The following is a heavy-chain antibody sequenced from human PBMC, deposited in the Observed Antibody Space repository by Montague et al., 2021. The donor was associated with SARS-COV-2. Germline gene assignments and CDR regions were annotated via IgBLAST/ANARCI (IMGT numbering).Heavy chain of an antibody. CDR3: ARVGSSWSQDYYYYMDV. CDR2: IDWDDDK. V-gene: IGHV2-70*11. D-gene: IGHD6-13*01. J-gene: IGHJ6*03. Sequence: PALVKPTQTLTLTCTFSGFSLSTSGMCVSWIRQPPGKALEWLARIDWDDDKYYSTSLKTRLTISKDTSKNQVVLTMTNMDPVDTATYYCARVGSSWSQDYYYYMDVWGKGTTVTVSS. CDR1: GFSLSTSGMC.